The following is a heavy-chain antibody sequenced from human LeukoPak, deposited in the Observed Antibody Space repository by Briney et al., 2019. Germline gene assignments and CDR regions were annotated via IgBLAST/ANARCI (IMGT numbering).Heavy chain of an antibody. CDR3: ARGVHSGSYGY. CDR2: IYSGGST. V-gene: IGHV3-53*01. Sequence: PGGSLRLSCAASGFTFSSNYMSWVRQAPGKGLEWVSVIYSGGSTYYADSVKGRFAISRDNSKNTLYLQMNSPRAEDTAVYYCARGVHSGSYGYWGQGTLVTVSS. CDR1: GFTFSSNY. D-gene: IGHD1-26*01. J-gene: IGHJ4*02.